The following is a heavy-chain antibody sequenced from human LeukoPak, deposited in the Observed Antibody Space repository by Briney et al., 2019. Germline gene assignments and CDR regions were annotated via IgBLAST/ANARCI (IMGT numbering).Heavy chain of an antibody. CDR2: ISSSSSTI. D-gene: IGHD2-21*02. Sequence: PGGSLRLSCAASGFTFSSYSMNWVRQAPGKGLEWVSYISSSSSTIYYADSVKGRFTISRDNAKSSLYLQMNSLRAEDTAVYYCARDVRPVATAIRGNYYFDYWGQGTLVTVSS. CDR1: GFTFSSYS. V-gene: IGHV3-48*04. CDR3: ARDVRPVATAIRGNYYFDY. J-gene: IGHJ4*02.